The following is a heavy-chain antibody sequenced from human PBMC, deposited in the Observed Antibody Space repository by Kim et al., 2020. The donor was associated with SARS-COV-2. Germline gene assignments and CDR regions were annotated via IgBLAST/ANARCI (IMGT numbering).Heavy chain of an antibody. CDR1: GFSLTTSEMC. CDR3: ARIRVDIVASYYYGIDV. Sequence: SGPTLVKPTQTLTLTCTFSGFSLTTSEMCVSWIRQPPGKALEWLAMIDWDDDKYYSTSLKTRLTISKDTSKNQVVLTMTNMDPVDTATYYCARIRVDIVASYYYGIDVWGQGTTVTVSS. J-gene: IGHJ6*02. CDR2: IDWDDDK. D-gene: IGHD5-12*01. V-gene: IGHV2-70*01.